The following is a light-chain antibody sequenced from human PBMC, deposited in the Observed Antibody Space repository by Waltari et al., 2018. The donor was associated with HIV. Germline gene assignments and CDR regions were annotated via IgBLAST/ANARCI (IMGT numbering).Light chain of an antibody. CDR3: VLYMGSGIPM. CDR2: ATN. Sequence: QTVVTQEPSLSVSPGGTITLTCGLNSGSVSTSYYPSWYQQTPGQAPRTLVYATNTLSSGVPDRFAGTILGNKAALTITGAQADDDSAFYCVLYMGSGIPMFGGGTKLTVL. V-gene: IGLV8-61*01. CDR1: SGSVSTSYY. J-gene: IGLJ3*02.